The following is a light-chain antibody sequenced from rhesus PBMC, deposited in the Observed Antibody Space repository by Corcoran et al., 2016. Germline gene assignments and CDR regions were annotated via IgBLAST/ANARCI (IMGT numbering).Light chain of an antibody. CDR2: GAS. CDR3: YQHSSGYS. CDR1: QSVSSY. Sequence: QVILTQSPATLSLSPGERATLSCRASQSVSSYLAWYQQKPGQAPMLLIYGASSRATGIPDSVSGSGCGKDFTLTISSLEPEDVGVYHCYQHSSGYSFGQGTKVEIK. V-gene: IGKV3-10*01. J-gene: IGKJ2*01.